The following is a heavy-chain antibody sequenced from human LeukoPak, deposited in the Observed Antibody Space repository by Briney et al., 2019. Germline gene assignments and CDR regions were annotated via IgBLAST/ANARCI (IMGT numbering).Heavy chain of an antibody. D-gene: IGHD3-3*01. CDR3: TRSLGVVIHGGMDV. CDR1: GGTISSYH. CDR2: IYYTGST. V-gene: IGHV4-59*01. Sequence: SETLSLTCAVSGGTISSYHWSWVRQPPGKGLEWIGHIYYTGSTNYNPSLKSRVTISLDTSKNQFSLKLSSVTAADTAVYYCTRSLGVVIHGGMDVWGQGTTVTVSS. J-gene: IGHJ6*02.